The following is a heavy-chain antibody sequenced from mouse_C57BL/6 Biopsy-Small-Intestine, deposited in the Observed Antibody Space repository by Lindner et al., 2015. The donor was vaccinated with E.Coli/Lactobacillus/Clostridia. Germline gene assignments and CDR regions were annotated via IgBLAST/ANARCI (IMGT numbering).Heavy chain of an antibody. V-gene: IGHV1-39*01. CDR2: IDPNSGTT. CDR1: GFSFIDYN. Sequence: QLQESGPELVKPGASVKISCKASGFSFIDYNMNWVRQSNGKSLEWIGVIDPNSGTTSYNQKFKGKATLTVDQSSNTAYLQLNSLTSEDSAVYYCARRENYAMDYWGQGTSVTVSS. J-gene: IGHJ4*01. CDR3: ARRENYAMDY.